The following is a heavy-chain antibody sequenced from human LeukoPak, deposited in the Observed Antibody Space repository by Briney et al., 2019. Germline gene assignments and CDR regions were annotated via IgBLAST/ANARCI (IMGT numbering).Heavy chain of an antibody. Sequence: ASVTVSCKASGYTFSDYYIHWVRQVPGQGLEWMGWINPNSAGTKFAQKFQGRVIMTGDTSISTAYMELSRLRSDDTAVYYCAAPDSSVWTSDFDHWGQGTLVTVPS. D-gene: IGHD6-19*01. V-gene: IGHV1-2*02. CDR1: GYTFSDYY. CDR3: AAPDSSVWTSDFDH. J-gene: IGHJ4*02. CDR2: INPNSAGT.